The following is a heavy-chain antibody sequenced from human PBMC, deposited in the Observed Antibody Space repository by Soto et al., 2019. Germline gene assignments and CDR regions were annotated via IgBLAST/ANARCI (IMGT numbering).Heavy chain of an antibody. J-gene: IGHJ6*02. CDR2: INAGNGNT. Sequence: QVPLVQSGAEVKKPGASVKVSCKASGYTFTSYAMHWVRQAPGQRLEWMGWINAGNGNTKYSQKFQGRVTITRDTSASTAYMELSSLRSEDTAVYYCARDKTYYYDSSGWLYGMDVWGQGTTVTVSS. V-gene: IGHV1-3*01. CDR3: ARDKTYYYDSSGWLYGMDV. CDR1: GYTFTSYA. D-gene: IGHD3-22*01.